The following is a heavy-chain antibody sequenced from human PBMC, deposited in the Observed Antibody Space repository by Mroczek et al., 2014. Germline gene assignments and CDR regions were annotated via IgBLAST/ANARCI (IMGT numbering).Heavy chain of an antibody. CDR2: INHSGST. J-gene: IGHJ6*02. D-gene: IGHD2-8*01. V-gene: IGHV4-34*01. CDR1: GGSFSGYY. CDR3: ARAMYDIIFRGMDV. Sequence: QVQLQESGAGLLKPSETLSLTCAVYGGSFSGYYWSWIRQPPGKGLEWIGEINHSGSTNYNPSLKSRVTISVDTSKNQFSLKLSSVTAADTAVYYCARAMYDIIFRGMDVWGQGTTVTVSS.